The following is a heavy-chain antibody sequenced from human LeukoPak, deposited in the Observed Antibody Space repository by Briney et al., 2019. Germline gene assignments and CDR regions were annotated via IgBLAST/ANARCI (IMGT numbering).Heavy chain of an antibody. CDR2: MNPTSGNT. Sequence: ASVTVSCQASGYTFTSLVINGLRQATARGRAGVGWMNPTSGNTGYPQKFQGRVTMTRNTSINTAYMELRSLRSEDTGVYYCARAGPPKFVGDCNDARCNTNWFDPWGQGTLVIVSP. V-gene: IGHV1-8*01. D-gene: IGHD2-2*02. CDR1: GYTFTSLV. CDR3: ARAGPPKFVGDCNDARCNTNWFDP. J-gene: IGHJ5*02.